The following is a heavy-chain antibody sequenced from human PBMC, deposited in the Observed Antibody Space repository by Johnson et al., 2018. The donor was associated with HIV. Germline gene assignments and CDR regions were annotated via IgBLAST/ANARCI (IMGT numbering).Heavy chain of an antibody. J-gene: IGHJ3*02. CDR2: ISYDGSDK. D-gene: IGHD5-18*01. V-gene: IGHV3-30*04. CDR3: ARARVGYSFAGWVTDAFDI. Sequence: QVQLVESGGGVVQPGRSLRLSCAASGFTFSSYAMHWVRQAPGKGLEWVAVISYDGSDKYYADSVQGRFTISRDSSKNTLYLQLNSLRAEDTAVYYCARARVGYSFAGWVTDAFDIWGQGTMVTVSS. CDR1: GFTFSSYA.